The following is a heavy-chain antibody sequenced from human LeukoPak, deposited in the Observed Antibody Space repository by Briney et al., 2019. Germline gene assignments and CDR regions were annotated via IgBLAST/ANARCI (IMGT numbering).Heavy chain of an antibody. D-gene: IGHD3-9*01. CDR2: IGGSGDST. V-gene: IGHV3-23*01. J-gene: IGHJ4*02. CDR3: AKEADDWYPRPFDY. CDR1: GYSISIGYY. Sequence: ETLSLTCSVSGYSISIGYYWGWVRQPPGKGLEWVSAIGGSGDSTYYADSVKGRFTISRDNSKNTLYLQMNSLTAEDTAVYYCAKEADDWYPRPFDYWGQGTLVTVSS.